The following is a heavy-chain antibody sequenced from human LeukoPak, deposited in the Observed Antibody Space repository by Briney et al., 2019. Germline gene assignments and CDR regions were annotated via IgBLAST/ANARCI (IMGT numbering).Heavy chain of an antibody. CDR1: GYTFTSYA. D-gene: IGHD3-22*01. J-gene: IGHJ4*02. CDR3: ARGRELMAYYYHSSGYYHTPFDY. CDR2: INTNTGNP. V-gene: IGHV7-4-1*02. Sequence: ASVKVSCKASGYTFTSYAMNWVRQAPGQGLEWMGWINTNTGNPTYAQGFTGRFVFSLDTSVSTAYLQISRLKAEDTAAYYCARGRELMAYYYHSSGYYHTPFDYWGQGTLVTVSS.